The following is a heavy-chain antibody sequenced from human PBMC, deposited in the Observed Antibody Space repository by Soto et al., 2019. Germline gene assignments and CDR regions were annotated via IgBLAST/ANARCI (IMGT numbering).Heavy chain of an antibody. CDR2: IIPIFGTA. CDR3: AREGASGAHVGY. CDR1: GGTFSSYA. D-gene: IGHD1-26*01. Sequence: VQLVQSGAEVKKPGSSVKVSCKASGGTFSSYAISWVRQAPGQGLEWMGGIIPIFGTANYAQKFQGRVTIPADESTSTADMELSSLRTADRAVYYCAREGASGAHVGYWGQPTVVTAPS. J-gene: IGHJ4*02. V-gene: IGHV1-69*01.